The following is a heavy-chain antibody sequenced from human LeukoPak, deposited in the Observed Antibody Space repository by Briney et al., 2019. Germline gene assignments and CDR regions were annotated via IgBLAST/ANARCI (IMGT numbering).Heavy chain of an antibody. CDR3: AKRWQGNSRALDY. CDR2: ISGSGGTT. D-gene: IGHD4-23*01. CDR1: GFPFSDYS. Sequence: GGSLRLSCAASGFPFSDYSITWVRQAPGKGLAWVSAISGSGGTTYYADSVKGRFTIPRDNSKNTLYLQMNSLRAEDTAIYFCAKRWQGNSRALDYWGQGTLVTVSS. J-gene: IGHJ4*02. V-gene: IGHV3-23*01.